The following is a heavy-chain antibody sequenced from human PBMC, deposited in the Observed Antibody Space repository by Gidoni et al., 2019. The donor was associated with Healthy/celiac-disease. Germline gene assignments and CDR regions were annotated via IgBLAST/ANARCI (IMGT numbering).Heavy chain of an antibody. D-gene: IGHD2-2*02. CDR3: ARVDWSSTSCYIDY. V-gene: IGHV4-59*01. CDR2: IYYSGST. J-gene: IGHJ4*02. CDR1: GGPISSYY. Sequence: QVQLQESGPGLVKPSETLSLPCTVSGGPISSYYWSWIRQPPGKGLEWIGYIYYSGSTNYNPSLKSRVTISVDTSKNQFSLKLSSVTAADTAVYYCARVDWSSTSCYIDYWGQGTLVTVSS.